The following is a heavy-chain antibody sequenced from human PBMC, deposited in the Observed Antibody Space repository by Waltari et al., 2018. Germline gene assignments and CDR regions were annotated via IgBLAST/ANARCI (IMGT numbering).Heavy chain of an antibody. Sequence: EVQLVESGGGLVQPGGSLRLACAASGFPFSSYWMSWVRQAPGKGLEWVANIKQDGSEKYYVDSVKGRFTISRDNAKNSLYLQMNSLRAEDTAVYYCARDHLATISWFGYWGQGTLVTVSS. CDR2: IKQDGSEK. J-gene: IGHJ4*02. V-gene: IGHV3-7*01. CDR3: ARDHLATISWFGY. CDR1: GFPFSSYW. D-gene: IGHD5-12*01.